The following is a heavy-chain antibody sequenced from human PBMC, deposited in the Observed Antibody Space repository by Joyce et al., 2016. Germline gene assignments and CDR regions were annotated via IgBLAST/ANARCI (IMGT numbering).Heavy chain of an antibody. CDR2: VYPDDSDI. CDR3: ARRVEMATKRYWYVDL. Sequence: EVQVAQSGAEVKMPGESLKISCKGSGYTFTTHWIAWVRQMPGKGLEGLGIVYPDDSDIRYSPSFEGQVSRTVDKSISTVYLQWGSLKDSDNAMYYCARRVEMATKRYWYVDLWGRGTLVTVSS. J-gene: IGHJ2*01. V-gene: IGHV5-51*01. D-gene: IGHD5-24*01. CDR1: GYTFTTHW.